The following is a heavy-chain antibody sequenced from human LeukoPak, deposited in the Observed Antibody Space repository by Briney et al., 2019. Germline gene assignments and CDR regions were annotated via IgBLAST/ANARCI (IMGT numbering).Heavy chain of an antibody. Sequence: GGSLRLSCAASGVTFSSYGMSWVRQSPGKGLEWVSGVSGSGGSTYYADSVKGRFTISRDSSKNTLYLQMNSLRAEDTAVYYCASLSYGGNSDYWGQGTLVTVSS. CDR1: GVTFSSYG. J-gene: IGHJ4*02. D-gene: IGHD4-23*01. V-gene: IGHV3-23*01. CDR3: ASLSYGGNSDY. CDR2: VSGSGGST.